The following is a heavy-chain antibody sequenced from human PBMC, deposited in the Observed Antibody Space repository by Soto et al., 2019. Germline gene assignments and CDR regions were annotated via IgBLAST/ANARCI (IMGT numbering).Heavy chain of an antibody. CDR3: GVPYYYDSSGYYPPQYYYYGMDV. CDR2: IYPGDSDT. CDR1: GYSFTSYW. D-gene: IGHD3-22*01. J-gene: IGHJ6*02. Sequence: ESLKISCKGSGYSFTSYWIGWVRQMPGKGLEWMGIIYPGDSDTRYSPSFQGQVTISADKSISTAYLQWSSLKASDTAMYYCGVPYYYDSSGYYPPQYYYYGMDVWGQGTTVTVSS. V-gene: IGHV5-51*01.